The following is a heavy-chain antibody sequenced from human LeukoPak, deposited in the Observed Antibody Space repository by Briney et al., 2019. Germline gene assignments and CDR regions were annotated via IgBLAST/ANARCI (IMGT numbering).Heavy chain of an antibody. CDR2: MNPNSGNT. CDR3: ARDSGSYLAFDY. D-gene: IGHD1-26*01. CDR1: GYTFTSYD. V-gene: IGHV1-8*01. J-gene: IGHJ4*02. Sequence: ASVKVSCKASGYTFTSYDINWVRQATGQGLEWMGWMNPNSGNTGYAQKFQGRVTMTRNTSISTAYMELSSLRSEDTAVYYCARDSGSYLAFDYWGQGTLVTVSS.